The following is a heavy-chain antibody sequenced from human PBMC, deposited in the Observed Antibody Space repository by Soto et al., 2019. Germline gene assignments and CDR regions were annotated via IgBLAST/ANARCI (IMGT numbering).Heavy chain of an antibody. CDR2: IYYSGST. V-gene: IGHV4-59*01. CDR3: ARFPSFLAAKHYYYYYGMDV. Sequence: LSLTCPDTGGASSSSYWSCTVQPPGMSQEWIGYIYYSGSTNYNPSLKSRVTISVDTSKNQFSLKLSSVTAADTAVYYCARFPSFLAAKHYYYYYGMDVWGQGTTVTVSS. J-gene: IGHJ6*02. D-gene: IGHD2-15*01. CDR1: GGASSSSY.